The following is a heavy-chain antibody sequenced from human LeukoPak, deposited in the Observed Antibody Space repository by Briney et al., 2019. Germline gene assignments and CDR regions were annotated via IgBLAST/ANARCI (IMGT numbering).Heavy chain of an antibody. CDR3: ARGVVVVVTAIHYYYYMDV. CDR1: GGSISSYY. J-gene: IGHJ6*03. D-gene: IGHD2-21*02. CDR2: INHSGST. Sequence: SETLSLTCTVSGGSISSYYWSWIRQPPGKGLEWIGEINHSGSTNYNPSLKSRVTISVDTSKNQFSLKLSSVTAADTAVYYCARGVVVVVTAIHYYYYMDVWGKGTTVTVSS. V-gene: IGHV4-34*01.